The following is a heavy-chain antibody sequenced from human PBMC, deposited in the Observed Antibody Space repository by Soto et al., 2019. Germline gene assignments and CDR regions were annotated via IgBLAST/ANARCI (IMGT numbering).Heavy chain of an antibody. V-gene: IGHV1-69*01. CDR2: IIHIFGTA. CDR1: GGTFSSYA. Sequence: QVQLVQSGAEVKKPGSSVKVSCKASGGTFSSYAISWVRQAPGQGLEWMGGIIHIFGTANYAQKFQGRVTITADESTSTAYMELSSLRYEDTAVYYFAMITMVRGRIYYYYGMDVWGQGTTVTVSS. CDR3: AMITMVRGRIYYYYGMDV. J-gene: IGHJ6*02. D-gene: IGHD3-10*01.